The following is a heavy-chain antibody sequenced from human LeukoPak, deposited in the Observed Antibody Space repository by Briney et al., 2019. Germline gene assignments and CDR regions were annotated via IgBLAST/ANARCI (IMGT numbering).Heavy chain of an antibody. CDR1: GFTFSSYA. CDR3: AKIRPPYYDFWSDAFDI. Sequence: GGSLRLSCAASGFTFSSYAMGWVRQAPGKGLEWVSAISGSGGSTYYADSVKGRFTISRDNSKNTLYLQMNSLRAEDTAVYYCAKIRPPYYDFWSDAFDIWGQGTMVTVSS. CDR2: ISGSGGST. J-gene: IGHJ3*02. V-gene: IGHV3-23*01. D-gene: IGHD3-3*01.